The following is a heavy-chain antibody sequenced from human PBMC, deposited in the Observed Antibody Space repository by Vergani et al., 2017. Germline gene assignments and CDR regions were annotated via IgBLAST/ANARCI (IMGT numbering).Heavy chain of an antibody. CDR1: GFTFSSYS. V-gene: IGHV3-48*01. CDR2: ISSSSSTI. Sequence: EVQLLESGGGLVQPGGSLRLSCAASGFTFSSYSMNWVRQAPGKGLEWVSYISSSSSTIYYADSVKGRFTISRHNSKNTLYLQMNSLRAEDTAVYYCARDRVDIVSTTTYYYYCYGMDVWGQGTTVTVSS. D-gene: IGHD5/OR15-5a*01. J-gene: IGHJ6*02. CDR3: ARDRVDIVSTTTYYYYCYGMDV.